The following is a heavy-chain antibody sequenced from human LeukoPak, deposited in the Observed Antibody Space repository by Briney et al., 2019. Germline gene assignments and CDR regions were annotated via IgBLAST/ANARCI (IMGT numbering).Heavy chain of an antibody. D-gene: IGHD6-25*01. V-gene: IGHV3-48*03. CDR3: ARAGYSSGDMDV. J-gene: IGHJ6*03. CDR1: GFTFSSYE. CDR2: ISSSGSTI. Sequence: PGGSLRLSCAASGFTFSSYEMNWVRQAPGKGLEWVSYISSSGSTIYYADSVKGRFTISRDNTKNSLYLQMNSLRAEDTAVYYCARAGYSSGDMDVWGKGTTVTVSS.